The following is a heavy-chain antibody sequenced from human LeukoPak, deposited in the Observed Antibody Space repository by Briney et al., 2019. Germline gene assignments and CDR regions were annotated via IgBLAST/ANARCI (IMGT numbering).Heavy chain of an antibody. V-gene: IGHV3-74*01. CDR2: ISSDGSTT. D-gene: IGHD4-11*01. CDR3: ARSDYFDP. Sequence: GGSLRLSCAGSGFTFSREWMHWVGQAPGKGLVWVSRISSDGSTTIYADSVKGRFTISRDNAKNTLYLQMNSLRAEDTAVYYCARSDYFDPWGQGTLVTVSS. CDR1: GFTFSREW. J-gene: IGHJ5*02.